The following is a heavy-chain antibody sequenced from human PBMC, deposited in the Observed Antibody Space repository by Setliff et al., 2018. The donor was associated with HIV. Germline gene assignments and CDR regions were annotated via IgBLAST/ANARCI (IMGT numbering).Heavy chain of an antibody. Sequence: ASVKVSCKVSGYSLTELSMHWVRQAPGKGLEWMGGIIPILGIANYAQKFQGRVTMTEDPSTDTAYMELSSLRSEDTAVYYCATHGPYSSSWPYYYYMDAWGKGTTVTVSS. J-gene: IGHJ6*03. CDR1: GYSLTELS. CDR3: ATHGPYSSSWPYYYYMDA. V-gene: IGHV1-24*01. CDR2: IIPILGIA. D-gene: IGHD6-13*01.